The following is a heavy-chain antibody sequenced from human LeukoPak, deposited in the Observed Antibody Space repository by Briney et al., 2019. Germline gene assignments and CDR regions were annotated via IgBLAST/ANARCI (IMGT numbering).Heavy chain of an antibody. CDR3: ARDHQGGSGIFDP. CDR1: GVSIRSGSYY. Sequence: PSETLSLTCTVSGVSIRSGSYYWSWIRQPAGKGLEWIGYIYYSGSTNYNPSLKSRVTISVDTSKNQFSLKLSSVTAADTAVYYCARDHQGGSGIFDPWGQGTLVTVSS. D-gene: IGHD3-10*01. J-gene: IGHJ5*02. CDR2: IYYSGST. V-gene: IGHV4-61*10.